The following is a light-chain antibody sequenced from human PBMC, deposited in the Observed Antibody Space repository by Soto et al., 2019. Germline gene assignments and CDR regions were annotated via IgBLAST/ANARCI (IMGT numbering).Light chain of an antibody. CDR3: SSYTLSNTLV. J-gene: IGLJ1*01. CDR1: SSDVGGYNY. V-gene: IGLV2-14*01. CDR2: AVS. Sequence: QSALTQPASVSGSPGQSITISCTGTSSDVGGYNYVSWYQQYPGKAPKLMFYAVSNRPSGVSNRFSGSKSGNTASLTISGLQAEDEADYYCSSYTLSNTLVFGSGTKVTVL.